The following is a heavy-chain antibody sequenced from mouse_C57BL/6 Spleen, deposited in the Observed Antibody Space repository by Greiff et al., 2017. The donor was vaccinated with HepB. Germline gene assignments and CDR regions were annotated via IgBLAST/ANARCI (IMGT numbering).Heavy chain of an antibody. CDR2: INYDGSST. CDR3: AREGGYYYGSSGAMDY. Sequence: EVKLMESEGGLVQPGSSMKLSCTASGFTFSDYYMAWVRQVPEKGLEWVANINYDGSSTYYLDSLKSRFIISRENAKNILYLQMSSLKSEDTATYYCAREGGYYYGSSGAMDYWGQGTSVTVSS. D-gene: IGHD1-1*01. J-gene: IGHJ4*01. V-gene: IGHV5-16*01. CDR1: GFTFSDYY.